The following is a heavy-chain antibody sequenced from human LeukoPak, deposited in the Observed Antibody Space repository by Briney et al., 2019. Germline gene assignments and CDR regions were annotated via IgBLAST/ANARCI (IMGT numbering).Heavy chain of an antibody. CDR3: ARGKAPTYYYGSGSSRPFDY. CDR2: INHSGST. J-gene: IGHJ4*02. Sequence: SETLSLTCAVYGGSFSGYYWSWIRQPPGKGLEWIGEINHSGSTNYNPSLKSRVTISVDTSKNQFSRKLSSVTAADTAVYYCARGKAPTYYYGSGSSRPFDYWGQGTLVTVSS. V-gene: IGHV4-34*01. D-gene: IGHD3-10*01. CDR1: GGSFSGYY.